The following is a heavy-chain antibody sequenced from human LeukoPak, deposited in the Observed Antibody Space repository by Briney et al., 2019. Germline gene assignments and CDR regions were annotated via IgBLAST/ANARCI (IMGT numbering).Heavy chain of an antibody. D-gene: IGHD3-22*01. CDR3: ARDPGVYDSSGYYAPGWYFDL. CDR2: ISGRGGST. J-gene: IGHJ2*01. V-gene: IGHV3-23*01. CDR1: GFTLSSYA. Sequence: GGSLRLSCAASGFTLSSYAMSWVRQAPGKGLEWVSAISGRGGSTYYADSVKGRFTISRDNSKNTLYLQMNSLRAEDTAVYYCARDPGVYDSSGYYAPGWYFDLWGRGTLVTVSS.